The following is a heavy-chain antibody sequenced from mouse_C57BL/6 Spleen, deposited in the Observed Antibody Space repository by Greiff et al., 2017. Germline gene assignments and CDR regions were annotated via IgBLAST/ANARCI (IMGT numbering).Heavy chain of an antibody. CDR2: IDPSDSYT. V-gene: IGHV1-50*01. D-gene: IGHD1-1*01. CDR1: GYTFTSYW. Sequence: QVQLQQPGAELVKPGASVKLSCKASGYTFTSYWMQWVKQRPGQGLEWIGEIDPSDSYTNYNQKFKGKATLTVDTSSSTAYMQLSSLTSEDSAVYYCARWEDSSPDWGTGTTVTVSS. CDR3: ARWEDSSPD. J-gene: IGHJ1*03.